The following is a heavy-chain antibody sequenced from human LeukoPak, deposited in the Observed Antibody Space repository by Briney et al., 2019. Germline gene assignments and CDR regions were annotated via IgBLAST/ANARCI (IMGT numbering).Heavy chain of an antibody. CDR2: ISSSGSTI. CDR1: GFTFSSYA. CDR3: ASRAIVQTTSAPDY. J-gene: IGHJ4*02. D-gene: IGHD4-11*01. Sequence: GGSLRLSCAASGFTFSSYAMHWVRQAPGKGLEWVSYISSSGSTIYYADSVKGRFTISRDNAKNSLYLQMNSLRAEDTAVYYCASRAIVQTTSAPDYWGQGTLVTVSS. V-gene: IGHV3-48*04.